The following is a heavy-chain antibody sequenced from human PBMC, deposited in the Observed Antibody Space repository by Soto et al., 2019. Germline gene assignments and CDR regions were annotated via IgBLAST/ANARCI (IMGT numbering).Heavy chain of an antibody. CDR1: GFIYSSCA. V-gene: IGHV3-30*03. D-gene: IGHD5-12*01. J-gene: IGHJ4*02. CDR2: VSHDGTLY. Sequence: PGGSLRLSCSASGFIYSSCAMHWVRQVPGKGLEWLAVVSHDGTLYPYADSVKGRFTISRDNAKNSLYLQINSLRAEDTAIYYCARDPYSGDDIDLDYWGQGTLVTVSS. CDR3: ARDPYSGDDIDLDY.